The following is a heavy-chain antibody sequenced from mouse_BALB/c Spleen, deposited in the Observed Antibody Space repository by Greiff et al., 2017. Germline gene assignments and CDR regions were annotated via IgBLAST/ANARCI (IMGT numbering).Heavy chain of an antibody. CDR3: AYRDGFAY. Sequence: VQLQQSGAELVKPGASVKLSCTASGFNIKDTYMHWVKQRPEQGLEWIGRIDPANGNTKYDPKFQGKATITADTSSNTAYLQLSSLTSEDTAVYYCAYRDGFAYWGQGTLVTVAA. V-gene: IGHV14-3*02. CDR1: GFNIKDTY. J-gene: IGHJ3*01. CDR2: IDPANGNT. D-gene: IGHD3-3*01.